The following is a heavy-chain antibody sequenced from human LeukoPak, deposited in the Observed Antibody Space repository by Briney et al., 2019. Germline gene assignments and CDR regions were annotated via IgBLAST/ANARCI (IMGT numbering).Heavy chain of an antibody. Sequence: SQTLSPTCTVSGGSISSGDYYWSWIRQPPGKGLEWIGYIYYSGSTYYNPSLKSRVTISVDTSKNQFSLKLSSVTAADTAVYYCARVLRPTTFAFDIWGQGTMVTVSS. J-gene: IGHJ3*02. CDR2: IYYSGST. CDR1: GGSISSGDYY. D-gene: IGHD2-8*01. V-gene: IGHV4-30-4*01. CDR3: ARVLRPTTFAFDI.